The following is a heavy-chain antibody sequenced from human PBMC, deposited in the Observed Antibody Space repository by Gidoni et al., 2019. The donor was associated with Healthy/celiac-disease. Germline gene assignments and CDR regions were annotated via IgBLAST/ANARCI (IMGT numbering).Heavy chain of an antibody. J-gene: IGHJ6*02. CDR1: GYTFTDYY. V-gene: IGHV1-69-2*01. D-gene: IGHD2-15*01. CDR2: VDPEDGET. Sequence: EVQLVQSGAEVKKPGATVKISCQVSGYTFTDYYMHWVQQAPGKGLEGMGLVDPEDGETIYAEKFQGRVTITADTSTDTAYMELSSLRSEDTAVYYCATLGYCSGGSCYDGMDVWGQGTTVTVSS. CDR3: ATLGYCSGGSCYDGMDV.